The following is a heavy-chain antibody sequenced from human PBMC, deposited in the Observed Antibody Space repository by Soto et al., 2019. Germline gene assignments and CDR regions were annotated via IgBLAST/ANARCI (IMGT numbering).Heavy chain of an antibody. CDR2: TYYRSRWYN. J-gene: IGHJ4*02. D-gene: IGHD3-22*01. V-gene: IGHV6-1*01. Sequence: SQTLSLTCAISGDSVSSNSAAWNWIRQSPSRGLEWLGRTYYRSRWYNDYAVSVKSRITINPDTSKSQFSLQLNSVTPEDTAVYYCTRSVYDSSGSPHFVYWGPGTLVTVSS. CDR3: TRSVYDSSGSPHFVY. CDR1: GDSVSSNSAA.